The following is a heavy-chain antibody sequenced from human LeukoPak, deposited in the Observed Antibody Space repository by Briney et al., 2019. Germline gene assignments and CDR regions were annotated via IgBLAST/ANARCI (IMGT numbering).Heavy chain of an antibody. CDR1: GCSFSRYG. V-gene: IGHV3-48*04. D-gene: IGHD3-22*01. CDR3: AKRADSSAHSFDY. CDR2: IRSSDSTT. J-gene: IGHJ4*02. Sequence: GGSLRLSCAASGCSFSRYGMKWVWHAPGEGLGRLSYIRSSDSTTYYADSLEGRFTIPRANAKNTLYLQMDSLRVEDTAVYYCAKRADSSAHSFDYWGQGTLVTVSS.